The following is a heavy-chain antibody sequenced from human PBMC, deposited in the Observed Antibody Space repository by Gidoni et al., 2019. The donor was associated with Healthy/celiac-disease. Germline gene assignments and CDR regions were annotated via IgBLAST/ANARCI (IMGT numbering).Heavy chain of an antibody. Sequence: QVQLQQWGAGLLKPSETLSLTCAVYGGSFSGYYWSWIRQPPGKGLEWIGEINHSGSTNYNPSLKSRVTISVDTSKNQFSLKLSSVTAADTAVYYCARARRITIFGVDIGKYNWFDPWGQGTLVTVSS. CDR2: INHSGST. V-gene: IGHV4-34*01. CDR1: GGSFSGYY. CDR3: ARARRITIFGVDIGKYNWFDP. D-gene: IGHD3-3*01. J-gene: IGHJ5*02.